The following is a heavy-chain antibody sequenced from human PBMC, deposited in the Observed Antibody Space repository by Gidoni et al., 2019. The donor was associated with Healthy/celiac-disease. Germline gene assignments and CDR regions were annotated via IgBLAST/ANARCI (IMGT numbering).Heavy chain of an antibody. D-gene: IGHD2-2*01. CDR1: GFTVSRTT. Sequence: QVPLVESGGGVVQPGRSLRLSCPAPGFTVSRTTMPRVRPAPGKGMELVAVISDDGSNKYYADSVKGRFTISRDNSKNTLYLQMNSLRAEDTAGYYCARDPVGIVVVPAPSWQQPYFDYWGQGTLVTVSS. V-gene: IGHV3-30-3*01. CDR3: ARDPVGIVVVPAPSWQQPYFDY. CDR2: ISDDGSNK. J-gene: IGHJ4*02.